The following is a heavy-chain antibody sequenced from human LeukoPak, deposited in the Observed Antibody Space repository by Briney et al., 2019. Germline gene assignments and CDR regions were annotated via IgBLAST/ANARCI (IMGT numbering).Heavy chain of an antibody. D-gene: IGHD6-13*01. CDR2: ISWNSGSI. CDR1: GFTFDDYA. Sequence: GGSLRLSCAASGFTFDDYAMHWVRQPPGKGLEWVSGISWNSGSIGYADSVKGRFTISRDNAKNSLYLQMNSLRAEDTALYYCAKDMEVGAAAVFDYWGQGTLVTVSS. CDR3: AKDMEVGAAAVFDY. J-gene: IGHJ4*02. V-gene: IGHV3-9*01.